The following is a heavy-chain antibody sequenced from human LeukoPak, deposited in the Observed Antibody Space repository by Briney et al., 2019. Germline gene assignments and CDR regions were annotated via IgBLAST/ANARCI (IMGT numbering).Heavy chain of an antibody. J-gene: IGHJ4*02. V-gene: IGHV3-30*04. CDR1: GFTFSSYA. CDR2: ISYDGSNK. CDR3: ARDGVRIATAGTYY. Sequence: GRSLSLSCAASGFTFSSYAMHWVRQAPGKGLEWVAVISYDGSNKYYADSAKGRFTISRDNSKNTLYLQMNSLRAEDTAVYYCARDGVRIATAGTYYWGQGTLVTVSS. D-gene: IGHD6-13*01.